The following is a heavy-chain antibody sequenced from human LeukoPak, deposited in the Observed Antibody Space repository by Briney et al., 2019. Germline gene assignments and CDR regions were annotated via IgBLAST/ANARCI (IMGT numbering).Heavy chain of an antibody. D-gene: IGHD5-18*01. Sequence: GGSVRLSCAASGFTFSSYAMSWVRQAPGKGLEWVSAISGSGGSTYYADSVKGRFTISRDNSKNTLYLQMNSLRAEDTAIYYCAKANVDTAMGLLDYWGQGTLVTVSS. CDR2: ISGSGGST. CDR3: AKANVDTAMGLLDY. J-gene: IGHJ4*02. V-gene: IGHV3-23*01. CDR1: GFTFSSYA.